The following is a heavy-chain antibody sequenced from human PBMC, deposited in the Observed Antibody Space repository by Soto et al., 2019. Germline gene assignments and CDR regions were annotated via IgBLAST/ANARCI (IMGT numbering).Heavy chain of an antibody. V-gene: IGHV3-7*03. CDR1: GFTFSSHW. J-gene: IGHJ4*02. CDR2: IKQDGSEE. Sequence: PGGSLRLSCTASGFTFSSHWMTWVRQAPGKALEWVANIKQDGSEEYYVDSVKGRFTISRDNAKDSLLLQMNSLRAEDTAVYYCASRPSDRNYYGVFDYWGQGTLVTVSS. D-gene: IGHD3-3*01. CDR3: ASRPSDRNYYGVFDY.